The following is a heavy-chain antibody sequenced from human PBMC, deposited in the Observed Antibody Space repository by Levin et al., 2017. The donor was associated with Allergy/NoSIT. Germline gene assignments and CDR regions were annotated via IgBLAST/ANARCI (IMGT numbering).Heavy chain of an antibody. CDR3: TTGYSSGWYTPHFDY. V-gene: IGHV3-15*01. CDR1: GFTFSNAW. Sequence: GGSLRLSCAASGFTFSNAWMSWVRQAPGKGLEWVGRIKSKTDGGTTDYAAPVKGRFTISRDDSKNTLYLQMNSLKTEDTAVYYCTTGYSSGWYTPHFDYWGQGTLVTVSS. D-gene: IGHD6-19*01. J-gene: IGHJ4*02. CDR2: IKSKTDGGTT.